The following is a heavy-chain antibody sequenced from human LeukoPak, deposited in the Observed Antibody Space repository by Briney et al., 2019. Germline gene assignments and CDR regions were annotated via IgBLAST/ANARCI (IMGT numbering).Heavy chain of an antibody. V-gene: IGHV4-59*12. Sequence: PSETLSLTCTVSGGSISSYYWSWIRQPPGKGLEWIGYIYYSGSTNYNPPLKSRVTISVDTSKNQFSLKLSSVTAADTAVYYCARDRVVPAADTFDPWGQGTLVTVSS. CDR2: IYYSGST. CDR3: ARDRVVPAADTFDP. D-gene: IGHD2-2*01. J-gene: IGHJ5*02. CDR1: GGSISSYY.